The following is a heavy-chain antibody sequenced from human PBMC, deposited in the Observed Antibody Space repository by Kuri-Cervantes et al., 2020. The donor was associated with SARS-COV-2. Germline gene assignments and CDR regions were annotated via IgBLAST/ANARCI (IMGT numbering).Heavy chain of an antibody. CDR1: GFTVSTSY. V-gene: IGHV3-7*03. Sequence: GESLKISCAASGFTVSTSYLSWVRQAPGKGLEWVANIKEDGSEKNYVDSVKGRFTISRVNAKDSLYLQMNFLRAEDTAVYYCARDNHYDSSGYQISAFDIWGQGTMVTVSS. CDR3: ARDNHYDSSGYQISAFDI. CDR2: IKEDGSEK. D-gene: IGHD3-22*01. J-gene: IGHJ3*02.